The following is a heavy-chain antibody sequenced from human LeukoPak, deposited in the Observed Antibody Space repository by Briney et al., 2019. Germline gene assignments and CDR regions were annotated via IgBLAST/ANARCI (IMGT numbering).Heavy chain of an antibody. J-gene: IGHJ5*02. CDR1: GYTFTGYG. D-gene: IGHD6-19*01. V-gene: IGHV1-18*01. Sequence: ASVKVSCKASGYTFTGYGISWVRQAPGQGLEWMGWISAYNGNTNYAQKLQGRVTMTTETSTSTAYRELRSLRSDDTAVYYCARPVDGTRWFDPWGQGTLVTVSS. CDR2: ISAYNGNT. CDR3: ARPVDGTRWFDP.